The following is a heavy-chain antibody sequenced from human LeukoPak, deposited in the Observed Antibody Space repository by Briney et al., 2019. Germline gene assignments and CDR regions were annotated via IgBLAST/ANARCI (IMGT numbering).Heavy chain of an antibody. CDR3: AVGNCPTTSCYPGVAFDI. CDR1: GGSISSYY. V-gene: IGHV4-4*07. CDR2: FYVSGST. Sequence: SETLSLTCTVSGGSISSYYWSWIRQPAGKGLEWIGRFYVSGSTNYNPSLQSRVTISVDTSKNQFSLKLTSVTAADTAVYYCAVGNCPTTSCYPGVAFDIWGQGTMVTVSS. D-gene: IGHD2-2*01. J-gene: IGHJ3*02.